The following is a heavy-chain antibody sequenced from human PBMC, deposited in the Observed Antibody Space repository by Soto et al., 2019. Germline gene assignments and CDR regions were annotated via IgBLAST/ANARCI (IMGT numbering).Heavy chain of an antibody. CDR3: ARVRGGNSGRYNWFDP. D-gene: IGHD2-21*02. V-gene: IGHV4-59*01. CDR2: IYYSGST. Sequence: QVQLQESGPGLVKPSETLSLTCTVSGGSISSYYWSWIRQPPGKGLEWIGYIYYSGSTNYNPSLKSRVTISVDTSKNQCSLKLSSVTAADTAVYYCARVRGGNSGRYNWFDPWGQGPLVTLSS. J-gene: IGHJ5*02. CDR1: GGSISSYY.